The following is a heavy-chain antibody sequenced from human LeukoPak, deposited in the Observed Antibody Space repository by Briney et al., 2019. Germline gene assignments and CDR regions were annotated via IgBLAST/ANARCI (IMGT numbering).Heavy chain of an antibody. D-gene: IGHD3-9*01. J-gene: IGHJ5*02. CDR1: GGSISSSSYY. Sequence: SETLSLTCTVSGGSISSSSYYWGWIRQPPGKGLEWIGSIYYSGSTYYNPSLKSRVTISVDTSKNQFSLKLSSVTAADTAVYYCARRYYGILTGYYSGVSNWFDPWGQGTLVTVSS. V-gene: IGHV4-39*01. CDR3: ARRYYGILTGYYSGVSNWFDP. CDR2: IYYSGST.